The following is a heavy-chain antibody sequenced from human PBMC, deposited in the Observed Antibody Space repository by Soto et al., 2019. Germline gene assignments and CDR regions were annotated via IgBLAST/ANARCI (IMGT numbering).Heavy chain of an antibody. CDR1: GGSISSYY. D-gene: IGHD3-22*01. Sequence: SETLSLTCTVSGGSISSYYWSWIRQPPGKGVEWIGYIYYSGSTNYNPSLKSRVTISVDTSKNQFSLKLSSVTAADTAVYYCARDQRRGYYDSSGYRAFDIWGQGTMVTVSS. V-gene: IGHV4-59*01. J-gene: IGHJ3*02. CDR2: IYYSGST. CDR3: ARDQRRGYYDSSGYRAFDI.